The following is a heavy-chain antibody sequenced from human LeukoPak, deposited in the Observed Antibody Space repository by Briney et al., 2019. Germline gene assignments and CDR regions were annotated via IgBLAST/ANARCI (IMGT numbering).Heavy chain of an antibody. Sequence: AXVKVSCKVSGYTLTELSMHWVRQAPGKGLEWMGGFNPEDGETIYAQKLQGRVTMTEDTSTDTAYMELSSLRSEDTAVYYCATWDAGGGYLGYWGQGPLVTVSS. D-gene: IGHD3-16*02. V-gene: IGHV1-24*01. CDR2: FNPEDGET. CDR1: GYTLTELS. J-gene: IGHJ4*02. CDR3: ATWDAGGGYLGY.